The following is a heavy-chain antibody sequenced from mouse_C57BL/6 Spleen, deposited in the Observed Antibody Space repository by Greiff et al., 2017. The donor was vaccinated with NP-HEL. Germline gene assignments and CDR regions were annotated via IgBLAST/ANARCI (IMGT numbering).Heavy chain of an antibody. CDR3: ALYYYGKGAMDY. CDR2: IYPGDGDT. V-gene: IGHV1-82*01. D-gene: IGHD1-1*01. CDR1: GYAFSSSW. J-gene: IGHJ4*01. Sequence: VQLQQSGPELVKPGASVKISCKASGYAFSSSWMNWVKQRPGKGLEWIGRIYPGDGDTNYNGKFKGKATLTADKSSSTAYMQLSSLTSEDSVVYCWALYYYGKGAMDYWGQGTSVTVSS.